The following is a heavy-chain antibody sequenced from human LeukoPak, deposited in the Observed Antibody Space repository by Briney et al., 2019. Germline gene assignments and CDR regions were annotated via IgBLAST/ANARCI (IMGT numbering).Heavy chain of an antibody. J-gene: IGHJ4*02. V-gene: IGHV3-30*04. CDR2: ISYDGRNK. CDR1: GFTFSSYA. CDR3: ARGGFWSGYYSDY. D-gene: IGHD3-3*01. Sequence: PGRSLRLSCAASGFTFSSYAMHWVRQAPGKGLEWVEVISYDGRNKYYADSVKGRFTISRDNSKNTPYLQMNSLRVEDTAVYYCARGGFWSGYYSDYWGQGTLVTVSS.